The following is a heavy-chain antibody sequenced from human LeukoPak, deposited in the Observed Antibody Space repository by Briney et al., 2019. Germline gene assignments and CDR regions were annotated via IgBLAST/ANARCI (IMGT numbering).Heavy chain of an antibody. D-gene: IGHD6-13*01. CDR1: GFTFSCYG. J-gene: IGHJ6*02. CDR2: ISGSGGST. CDR3: AKVRSSSYYYYYGMDV. V-gene: IGHV3-23*01. Sequence: QTGGSLRLSCAASGFTFSCYGMSWVRQAPGKGLEWVSAISGSGGSTSYADSVKGRFTIPRDNFKNTLYLQMNSLRVEDTAIYYCAKVRSSSYYYYYGMDVWGQGTTVTVSS.